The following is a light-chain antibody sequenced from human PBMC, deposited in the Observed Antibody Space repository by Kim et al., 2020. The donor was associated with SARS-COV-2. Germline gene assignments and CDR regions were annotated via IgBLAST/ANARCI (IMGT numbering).Light chain of an antibody. CDR1: KLGDEY. V-gene: IGLV3-1*01. CDR3: QASDSSTEV. CDR2: RDS. Sequence: SYELTQPPSVSVSPGQTASISCSGDKLGDEYVSWFQHKPGQSPLLVIYRDSKRPSGIPERFSGSNSGNTATLTITWTQAMDEADYYCQASDSSTEVFGTGTKVTVL. J-gene: IGLJ1*01.